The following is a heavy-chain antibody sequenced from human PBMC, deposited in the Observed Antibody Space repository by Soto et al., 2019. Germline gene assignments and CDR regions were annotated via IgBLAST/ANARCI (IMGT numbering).Heavy chain of an antibody. CDR3: SRDRRFGNGYSLGFDS. Sequence: GGSLRLSCVGTGFSFSSYSMHWVRQAPGKGLEWVAVVSFDGNNKYYANSVKDRFTVPRDNSKNTMYVQMNSLKPEDTAVYYCSRDRRFGNGYSLGFDSWGQGTLVTVSS. J-gene: IGHJ4*02. CDR2: VSFDGNNK. CDR1: GFSFSSYS. V-gene: IGHV3-30-3*01. D-gene: IGHD5-18*01.